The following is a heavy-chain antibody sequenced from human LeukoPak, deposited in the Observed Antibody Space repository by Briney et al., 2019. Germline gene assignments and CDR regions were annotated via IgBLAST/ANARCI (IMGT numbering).Heavy chain of an antibody. V-gene: IGHV3-30*02. Sequence: GGSLRPSCAASGFTFSSYGMHWVRQAPGKGLEWVAFIRYTGSNKYYADSVKGRFTISRDNSKNTLYLQMNGLRAEDTAVYYCARDFYGGNSGNFDYWGQGTLVTVSS. J-gene: IGHJ4*02. CDR3: ARDFYGGNSGNFDY. D-gene: IGHD4-23*01. CDR2: IRYTGSNK. CDR1: GFTFSSYG.